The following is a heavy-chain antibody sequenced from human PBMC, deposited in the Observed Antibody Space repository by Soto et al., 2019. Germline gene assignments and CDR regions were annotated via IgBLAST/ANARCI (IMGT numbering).Heavy chain of an antibody. Sequence: ASVKVSCKASGYTITNYDINWVRQATGQGLEWMGWMNPNSGNTGYAQKLQGRVTMTRNTSMSTASMELSSLRSEDTAVYYCARGPMSCTSSSCPYFFDYWAQGTLVTVSS. CDR2: MNPNSGNT. CDR1: GYTITNYD. J-gene: IGHJ4*02. D-gene: IGHD2-2*01. V-gene: IGHV1-8*01. CDR3: ARGPMSCTSSSCPYFFDY.